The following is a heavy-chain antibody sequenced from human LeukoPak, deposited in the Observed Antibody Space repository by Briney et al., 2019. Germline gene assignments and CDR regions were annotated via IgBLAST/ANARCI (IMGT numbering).Heavy chain of an antibody. D-gene: IGHD2-2*02. Sequence: GGSLRLSCAASGFTFSSYAMSWVRQAPGKGLEWVSAISGSGGSTYYADSVKGRFTISRDNAKNSLYLQMNSLRAEDTAVYYCARGFLGYCSSTSCYTLDYWGQGTLVTVSS. J-gene: IGHJ4*02. V-gene: IGHV3-23*01. CDR2: ISGSGGST. CDR1: GFTFSSYA. CDR3: ARGFLGYCSSTSCYTLDY.